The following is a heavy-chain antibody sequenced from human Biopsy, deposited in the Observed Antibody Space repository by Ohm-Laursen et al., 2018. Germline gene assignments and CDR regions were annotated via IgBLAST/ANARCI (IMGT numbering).Heavy chain of an antibody. Sequence: SQTLSLTCPVSGGSVRSPDHRWNWVRRAPGKGLEWIGNIYYSWATLYNPSLSGRVTMDLDRSTNQFSLKLKSVTSADTAVYFCARAYFYGMGTSNYFIDSWGQGALVTVSS. CDR3: ARAYFYGMGTSNYFIDS. D-gene: IGHD3-10*01. J-gene: IGHJ4*02. CDR1: GGSVRSPDHR. CDR2: IYYSWAT. V-gene: IGHV4-30-4*08.